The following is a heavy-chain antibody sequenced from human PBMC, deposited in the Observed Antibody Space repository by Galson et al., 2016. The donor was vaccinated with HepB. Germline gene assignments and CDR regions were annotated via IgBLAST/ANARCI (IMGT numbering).Heavy chain of an antibody. CDR3: ARNGICSGGGCYSQGMDV. CDR2: INPYNDDT. CDR1: GYTFGYTFGSHG. J-gene: IGHJ6*02. Sequence: SVKVSCKASGYTFGYTFGSHGISWVRQAPGQGLEWMGWINPYNDDTAYAQELQGRITMTRDTSTSTAYMELTGLRSDDTAVYYCARNGICSGGGCYSQGMDVWGQGTTVTIS. D-gene: IGHD2-15*01. V-gene: IGHV1-18*01.